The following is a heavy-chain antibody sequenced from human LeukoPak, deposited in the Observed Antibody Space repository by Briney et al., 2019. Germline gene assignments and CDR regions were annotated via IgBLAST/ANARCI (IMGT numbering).Heavy chain of an antibody. CDR3: ARAGHVITMIVVLDAFDI. CDR1: GFTFSSYE. CDR2: ICSSGRTI. J-gene: IGHJ3*02. D-gene: IGHD3-22*01. Sequence: SGGSLRLSCAASGFTFSSYEMNGVPQAPGKGGECLSYICSSGRTIYYTDSVKGGFTISRDNANSSLYLQLNPLRAEDTAVYYCARAGHVITMIVVLDAFDIWGQGTMVTVSS. V-gene: IGHV3-48*03.